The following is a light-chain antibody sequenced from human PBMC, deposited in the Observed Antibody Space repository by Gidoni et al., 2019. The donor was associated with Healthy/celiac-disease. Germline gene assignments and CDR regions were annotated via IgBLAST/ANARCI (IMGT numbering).Light chain of an antibody. CDR1: QSVSSF. CDR3: QQRSNWPWT. Sequence: EIVLAQSPATLSLSPGERVTLSCRASQSVSSFLAWYQQKPGQTPRLLIYGASNRATGIPARFSGSGSGTDFTLTISSLEPEDFAVYYCQQRSNWPWTFXQXTKVEIK. CDR2: GAS. J-gene: IGKJ1*01. V-gene: IGKV3-11*01.